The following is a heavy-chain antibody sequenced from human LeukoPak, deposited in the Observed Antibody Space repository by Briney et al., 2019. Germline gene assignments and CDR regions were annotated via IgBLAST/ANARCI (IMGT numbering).Heavy chain of an antibody. Sequence: GESLKISCQGSGYTFSNNWITWVRQMPGKGLEWMGKINHSDSYTDYNPPFQGHVTISADKSISTAYLQWSSLKASDTAIYYCARGLGWLDPWGQGTLVTVSS. CDR1: GYTFSNNW. CDR2: INHSDSYT. J-gene: IGHJ5*02. CDR3: ARGLGWLDP. V-gene: IGHV5-10-1*01.